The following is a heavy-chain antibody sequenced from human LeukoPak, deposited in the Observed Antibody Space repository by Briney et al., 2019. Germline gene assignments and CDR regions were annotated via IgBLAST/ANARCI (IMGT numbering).Heavy chain of an antibody. Sequence: GGSLRLSCAASGFTFSSYSMNWVRQAPGKGLEWVSSISSSSSYIYYADSVKGRFTISRDNAKNSLYPQMNSLRAEDTAVYYCARVGTTVTTNDYWGQGTLVTVSS. V-gene: IGHV3-21*01. CDR1: GFTFSSYS. CDR3: ARVGTTVTTNDY. J-gene: IGHJ4*02. CDR2: ISSSSSYI. D-gene: IGHD4-17*01.